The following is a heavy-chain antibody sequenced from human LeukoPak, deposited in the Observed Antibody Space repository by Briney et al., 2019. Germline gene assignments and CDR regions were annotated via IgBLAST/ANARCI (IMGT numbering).Heavy chain of an antibody. J-gene: IGHJ4*02. V-gene: IGHV3-15*01. Sequence: NPGGSLTLSCAVSGFTSSNAWMSWVRQAPGKGLEWVGRIKSKTDGGTRDYAAPVKGRFTISRDDSKNTLYLQMNSLKTEDTAVYYCTRVKARTVTTGPFDYWGQGTLVTVSS. CDR3: TRVKARTVTTGPFDY. CDR1: GFTSSNAW. D-gene: IGHD4-17*01. CDR2: IKSKTDGGTR.